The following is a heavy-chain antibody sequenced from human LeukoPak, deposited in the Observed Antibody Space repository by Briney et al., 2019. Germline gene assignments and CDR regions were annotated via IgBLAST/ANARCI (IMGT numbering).Heavy chain of an antibody. V-gene: IGHV1-18*01. CDR1: GYTFTSYG. Sequence: GASVKVSCKASGYTFTSYGISWVRQAPGQGLEWMGWISAYNGNTNYAQKLRGRVTMTTDTSTSTAYMELRSLRSDDTAVYYCARLAGCSSTSCYAGNRMDVWGQGTTVTVSS. D-gene: IGHD2-2*01. CDR2: ISAYNGNT. J-gene: IGHJ6*02. CDR3: ARLAGCSSTSCYAGNRMDV.